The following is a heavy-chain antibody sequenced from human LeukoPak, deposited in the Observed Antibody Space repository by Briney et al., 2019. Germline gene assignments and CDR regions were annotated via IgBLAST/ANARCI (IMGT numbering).Heavy chain of an antibody. CDR3: VKEAGGFDY. V-gene: IGHV3-30*01. CDR2: ISNDGSNK. D-gene: IGHD1-14*01. J-gene: IGHJ4*02. CDR1: GFTFSSYV. Sequence: GGSLRLSCAASGFTFSSYVMHWVRQAPGKGLEWVALISNDGSNKYYADSVKGRFTISRDNSKNTLYLQMNSLRAEDTAVYYCVKEAGGFDYWGQGTLVTVSS.